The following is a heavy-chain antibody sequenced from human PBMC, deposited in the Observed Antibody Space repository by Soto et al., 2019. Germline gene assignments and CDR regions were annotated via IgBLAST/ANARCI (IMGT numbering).Heavy chain of an antibody. CDR2: ISYDGSNK. J-gene: IGHJ4*02. CDR1: GFTFSSYA. D-gene: IGHD6-13*01. Sequence: PGGSLRLSCAASGFTFSSYAMHWVRQAPGKGLEWVAVISYDGSNKYYADSVKGRFTISRDNSKNTLYLQMNSLRAEDTAVYYCARALRDGYSSSWGRWGQGTLVTVSS. CDR3: ARALRDGYSSSWGR. V-gene: IGHV3-30-3*01.